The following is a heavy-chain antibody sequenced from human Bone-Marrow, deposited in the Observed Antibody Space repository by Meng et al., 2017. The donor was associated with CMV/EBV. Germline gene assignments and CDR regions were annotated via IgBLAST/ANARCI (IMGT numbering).Heavy chain of an antibody. CDR1: GFTFDDYG. CDR2: INWNGGST. D-gene: IGHD1-1*01. Sequence: GGSLRLSCAASGFTFDDYGMSWVRQAPGKGLEWVSGINWNGGSTGYADSVKGRFTISRDNAKNSLYLQMNSLRAEDTAFYYCARVDNAYYYYGVDVWGQGTTVTVSS. CDR3: ARVDNAYYYYGVDV. V-gene: IGHV3-20*04. J-gene: IGHJ6*02.